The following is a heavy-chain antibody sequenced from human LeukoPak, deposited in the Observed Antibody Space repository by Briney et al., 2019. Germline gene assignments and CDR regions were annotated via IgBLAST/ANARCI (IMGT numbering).Heavy chain of an antibody. CDR3: ARGRPSYDFWSGYYPDYYMDV. CDR1: GFTFSSYS. J-gene: IGHJ6*03. V-gene: IGHV3-21*01. D-gene: IGHD3-3*01. CDR2: ISSSSSYI. Sequence: GGSLRLSCAASGFTFSSYSMNWVRQAPGKGLEWVSSISSSSSYIYYEDSVTGQFTISSDNAKNSLYLQMKSLRAEDTAVYYCARGRPSYDFWSGYYPDYYMDVWGKGTTVTVSS.